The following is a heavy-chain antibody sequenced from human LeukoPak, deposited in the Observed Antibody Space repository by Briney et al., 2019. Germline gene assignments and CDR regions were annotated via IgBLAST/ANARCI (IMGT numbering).Heavy chain of an antibody. J-gene: IGHJ4*02. Sequence: GASVKVSCKASGYTFTSYGISWVRQAPGQGLEWMGWISAYNGNKNYAQKLQGRVTMTTDTSTSTAYMELRSLRSDDTAVYYCAREAPYMITFGGVIGPYFDYWGQGTPVTVSS. D-gene: IGHD3-16*02. CDR1: GYTFTSYG. CDR2: ISAYNGNK. CDR3: AREAPYMITFGGVIGPYFDY. V-gene: IGHV1-18*01.